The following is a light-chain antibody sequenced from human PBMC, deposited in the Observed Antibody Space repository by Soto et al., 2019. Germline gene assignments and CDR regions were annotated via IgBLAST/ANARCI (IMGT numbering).Light chain of an antibody. CDR1: SSDSGGYNY. J-gene: IGLJ3*02. Sequence: QSALTQPASVSGSPGQSITISCTGTSSDSGGYNYVSWYQHHPGKAPKLMIYAVSNRPSGVSDRFSGSKSGNTASLTISGLQAEDDGDYYCSSYRSGSTVVFGGGTKVTVL. V-gene: IGLV2-14*03. CDR3: SSYRSGSTVV. CDR2: AVS.